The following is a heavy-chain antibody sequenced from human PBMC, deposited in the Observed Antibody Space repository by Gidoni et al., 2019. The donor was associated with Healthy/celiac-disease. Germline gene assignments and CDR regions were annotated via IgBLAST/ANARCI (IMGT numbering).Heavy chain of an antibody. D-gene: IGHD6-19*01. J-gene: IGHJ4*02. Sequence: EVQLLESGGGLVQPGGSLRLSCAASVFTFSSDAVSWVRQAPGKGLEWVAAISGSGGSTYYADSWKSRFTISRDNSKNTLYLQMNSLRAEDTAVYYCAKANSGWFSYFDYWGQGTLVTVSS. CDR2: ISGSGGST. CDR1: VFTFSSDA. CDR3: AKANSGWFSYFDY. V-gene: IGHV3-23*01.